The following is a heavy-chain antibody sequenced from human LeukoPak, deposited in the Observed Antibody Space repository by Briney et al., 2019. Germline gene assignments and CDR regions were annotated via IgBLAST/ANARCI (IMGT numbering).Heavy chain of an antibody. CDR3: ARVRHSGSYYDFDY. CDR1: GGSFSGYY. CDR2: TNHSGST. D-gene: IGHD3-10*01. J-gene: IGHJ4*02. Sequence: SETLSLTCAVYGGSFSGYYWSWIRQPPGKGLEWIGETNHSGSTNYNPSLKSRVTISVDTSKNQFSLKLSSVTAADTAVYYCARVRHSGSYYDFDYWGQGTLVTVSS. V-gene: IGHV4-34*01.